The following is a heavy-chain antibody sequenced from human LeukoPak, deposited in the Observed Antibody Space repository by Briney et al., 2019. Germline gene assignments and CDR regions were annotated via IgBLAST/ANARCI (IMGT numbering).Heavy chain of an antibody. Sequence: SETLSLTCAVYGGSFSGYYWSWIRQPPGKGLEWIGEINHSGSTNYNPSLKSRVTISVDTSKNQFSLKLSSVTAADTAVYYCARGREEYSGYDLEDYWGQGTLVTVSS. CDR2: INHSGST. CDR3: ARGREEYSGYDLEDY. V-gene: IGHV4-34*01. CDR1: GGSFSGYY. J-gene: IGHJ4*02. D-gene: IGHD5-12*01.